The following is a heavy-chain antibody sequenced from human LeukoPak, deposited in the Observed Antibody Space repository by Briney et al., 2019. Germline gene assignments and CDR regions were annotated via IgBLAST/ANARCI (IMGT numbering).Heavy chain of an antibody. Sequence: PSETLSLTCTVYGGSFSGYCWSWIRQPPGKGLEWIGEIHPSGSTNYNPSLQSRVSMSLDTSKNQFSLKLSSVTAADTAVYFCARGTDAYKLGNIWGQGTLVAVSS. V-gene: IGHV4-34*01. CDR3: ARGTDAYKLGNI. CDR2: IHPSGST. CDR1: GGSFSGYC. D-gene: IGHD5-24*01. J-gene: IGHJ4*02.